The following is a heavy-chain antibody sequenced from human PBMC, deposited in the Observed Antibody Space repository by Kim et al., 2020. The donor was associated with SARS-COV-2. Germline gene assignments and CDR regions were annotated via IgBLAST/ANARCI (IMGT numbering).Heavy chain of an antibody. V-gene: IGHV4-4*07. CDR2: IYTSGST. CDR3: ARDPLLFGETFFDY. D-gene: IGHD3-10*01. CDR1: GGSISSYY. J-gene: IGHJ4*02. Sequence: SETLSLTCTVSGGSISSYYWSWIRQPAGKGLEWIGRIYTSGSTNYNPSLKSRVTMSVDTSKNQFSLKLSSVTGADTAVYYCARDPLLFGETFFDYWGQGTLVTVSS.